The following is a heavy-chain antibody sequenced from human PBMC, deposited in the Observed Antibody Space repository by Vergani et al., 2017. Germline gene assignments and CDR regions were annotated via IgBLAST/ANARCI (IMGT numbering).Heavy chain of an antibody. CDR3: AKLYCSSTSCYPHNWFDP. CDR2: MSGSGGST. Sequence: EVQLLESGGGLVQPGGSLRLSCAASGFPFSSYAMSWVRQAPGKGLEWVSAMSGSGGSTYYADSVKGRFTISRDNSKNTLYLQMNSLRAEDTAVYYCAKLYCSSTSCYPHNWFDPWGQGTLVTVSS. CDR1: GFPFSSYA. D-gene: IGHD2-2*01. J-gene: IGHJ5*02. V-gene: IGHV3-23*01.